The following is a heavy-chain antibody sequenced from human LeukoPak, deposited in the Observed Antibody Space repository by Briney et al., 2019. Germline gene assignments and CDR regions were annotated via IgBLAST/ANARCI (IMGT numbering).Heavy chain of an antibody. J-gene: IGHJ4*02. CDR3: AKDQDRYGSGSWPFDY. D-gene: IGHD3-10*01. V-gene: IGHV3-23*01. Sequence: GGSLRLSCAASGFTFSSYAMSWVRQAPGKGLEWVSAISGSGGSTYYADSAKGRFTISRDNSKNTLYLQMNSLRAEDTAVYYCAKDQDRYGSGSWPFDYWGQGTPVTVSS. CDR2: ISGSGGST. CDR1: GFTFSSYA.